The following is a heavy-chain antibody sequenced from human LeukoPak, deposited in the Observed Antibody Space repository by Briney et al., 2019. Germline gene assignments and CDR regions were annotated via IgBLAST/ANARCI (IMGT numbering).Heavy chain of an antibody. D-gene: IGHD5-18*01. Sequence: TGESLKISCKGSGYSFTNYWIGWVRQMPGKGLEWMGIIYPGDSDTRYSPSFQGQVTISADKSITTAYLQWSSLKASDTAMYYCARQLQRGYSYSDYWGQGTLVTVSS. CDR2: IYPGDSDT. CDR1: GYSFTNYW. J-gene: IGHJ4*02. V-gene: IGHV5-51*01. CDR3: ARQLQRGYSYSDY.